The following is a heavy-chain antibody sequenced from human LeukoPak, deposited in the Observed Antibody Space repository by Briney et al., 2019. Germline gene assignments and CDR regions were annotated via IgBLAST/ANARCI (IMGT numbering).Heavy chain of an antibody. CDR2: IYTSGST. V-gene: IGHV4-4*09. Sequence: SETLSLTCTVSGGSISSYYWSWIRQPPGKGLEWIGYIYTSGSTNYNPSLKSRVTISVDTSKNQFSLKLSSVTAADTAVYYCARHRLGPIDYFDYWGQGTLVTVSS. CDR3: ARHRLGPIDYFDY. J-gene: IGHJ4*02. CDR1: GGSISSYY. D-gene: IGHD1-14*01.